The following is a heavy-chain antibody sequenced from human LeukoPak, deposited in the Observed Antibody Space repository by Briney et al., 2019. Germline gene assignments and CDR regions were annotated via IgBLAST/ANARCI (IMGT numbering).Heavy chain of an antibody. V-gene: IGHV3-21*01. J-gene: IGHJ4*02. Sequence: GGSLRLSCAASQFTFSSFNMNWVRQAPGKGLEWVSSISATGRYIYYADSVKGRFTVSRDNAKNSLSLQMNGLRAEDTAVYYCARETNWGSEGYFDYWGQGTLVTVSS. D-gene: IGHD7-27*01. CDR3: ARETNWGSEGYFDY. CDR2: ISATGRYI. CDR1: QFTFSSFN.